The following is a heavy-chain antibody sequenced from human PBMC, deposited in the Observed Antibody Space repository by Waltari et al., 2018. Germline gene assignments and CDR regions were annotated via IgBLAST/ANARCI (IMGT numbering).Heavy chain of an antibody. CDR2: KSYDGRNK. D-gene: IGHD3-22*01. CDR1: GFTFSSYA. V-gene: IGHV3-30-3*01. Sequence: QVQLVESGGGVVQPGRSLRLSCAASGFTFSSYAMHWVRQAPGKGLEWVAVKSYDGRNKYYADSVKCRFTISRDNSKNTLYLQMNSLRGEDTAVYYCARDGGLHYDSSGSSEYLQDWGQGTLVTVSS. CDR3: ARDGGLHYDSSGSSEYLQD. J-gene: IGHJ1*01.